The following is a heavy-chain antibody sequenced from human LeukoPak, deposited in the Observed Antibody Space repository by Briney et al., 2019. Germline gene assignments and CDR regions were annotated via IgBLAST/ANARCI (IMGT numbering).Heavy chain of an antibody. CDR3: ARDPGVAFDI. V-gene: IGHV3-21*01. J-gene: IGHJ3*02. Sequence: GGSLRLSCAASGFTFSRYAMNWVRQAPGKGLEWVPSISSSSSYIYYADSVKGRFTISRDNAKNSLYLQMNSLRVEDTAVYYCARDPGVAFDIWGQGTMVTVSS. CDR2: ISSSSSYI. D-gene: IGHD3-3*01. CDR1: GFTFSRYA.